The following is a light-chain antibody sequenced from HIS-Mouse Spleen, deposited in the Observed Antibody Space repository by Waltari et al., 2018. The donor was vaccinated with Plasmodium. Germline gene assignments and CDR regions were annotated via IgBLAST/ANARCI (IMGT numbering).Light chain of an antibody. CDR2: EDS. Sequence: SYELTQPPSVSVSPGQTARITCSGDALPKKYAYWYQQKSGQAPVLVIDEDSKRPSGIPERFSGSSSGTMVTLTISGAQVEDEADYYCYSTDSSGNHRVFGGGTKLTVL. CDR1: ALPKKY. J-gene: IGLJ3*02. V-gene: IGLV3-10*01. CDR3: YSTDSSGNHRV.